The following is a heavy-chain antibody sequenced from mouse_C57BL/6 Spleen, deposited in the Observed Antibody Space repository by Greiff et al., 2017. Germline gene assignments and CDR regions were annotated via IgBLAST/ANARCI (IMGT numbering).Heavy chain of an antibody. Sequence: QVQLQQPGAALVKPGASVKLSCKASGYTFTSYWMHWVKQRPGQGLEWIGMIHPNSGSTNYNEKFKSKATLTVDKSSSTAYMQLSSLTSEDSAVYYCARSSYGSRSWFAYGGQGTLVTVSA. J-gene: IGHJ3*01. CDR3: ARSSYGSRSWFAY. D-gene: IGHD1-1*01. CDR2: IHPNSGST. CDR1: GYTFTSYW. V-gene: IGHV1-64*01.